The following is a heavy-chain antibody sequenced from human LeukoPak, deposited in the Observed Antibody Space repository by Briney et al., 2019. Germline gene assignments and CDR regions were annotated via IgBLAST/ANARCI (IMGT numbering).Heavy chain of an antibody. V-gene: IGHV3-7*03. CDR2: IKQDGSEK. CDR3: ARGRNSYGLPWDY. D-gene: IGHD5-18*01. Sequence: GGSLRLSCAASGFTFCSYWMSWVRQAPGKGLEWVPNIKQDGSEKYYVDSVKGRFTISRDNAKNSLYLQMNSLRAEDTAVYYCARGRNSYGLPWDYWGQGTLVTVSS. CDR1: GFTFCSYW. J-gene: IGHJ4*02.